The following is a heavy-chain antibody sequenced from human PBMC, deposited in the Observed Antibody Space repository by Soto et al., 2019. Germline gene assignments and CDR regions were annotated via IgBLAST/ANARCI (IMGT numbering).Heavy chain of an antibody. V-gene: IGHV3-23*01. J-gene: IGHJ6*02. CDR1: GFTFSSYV. CDR3: AKDTGSSYYYYGMDV. CDR2: ISGSGGST. D-gene: IGHD1-26*01. Sequence: EVQLLESGGGLVQPGGSLRLSCAASGFTFSSYVMSWVRQAPGKGLEWVSAISGSGGSTYYADSVKGRFTISRDNSKNTLYLQMNSLRAEDTAVYYCAKDTGSSYYYYGMDVWGQGTTVTVSS.